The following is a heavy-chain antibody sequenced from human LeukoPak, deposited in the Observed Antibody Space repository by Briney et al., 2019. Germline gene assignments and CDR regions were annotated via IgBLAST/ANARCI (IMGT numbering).Heavy chain of an antibody. V-gene: IGHV4-4*02. D-gene: IGHD3/OR15-3a*01. J-gene: IGHJ5*02. CDR3: ARVGRSWGGLNWFDP. CDR1: GGSISSSNW. Sequence: SETLSLTCAVSGGSISSSNWWSWVRQPPGKGLEWIGEIYHSGSTNYNPSLKSRVTISVDKSKNQFSLKLSSVTAADTAVYYCARVGRSWGGLNWFDPWGQGTLVTVSS. CDR2: IYHSGST.